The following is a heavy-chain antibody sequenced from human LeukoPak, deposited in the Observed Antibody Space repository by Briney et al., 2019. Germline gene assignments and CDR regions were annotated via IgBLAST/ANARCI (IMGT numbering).Heavy chain of an antibody. V-gene: IGHV4-34*01. J-gene: IGHJ4*02. CDR3: ASRVRWLHAFDY. CDR1: GGSFSGYY. D-gene: IGHD5-24*01. CDR2: INHSGST. Sequence: SETLSLTCAVYGGSFSGYYWSWIRQPPGKGLEWIGEINHSGSTNYNPSHKSRVTISVDTSKNQFSLKLSSVTAADTAVYYGASRVRWLHAFDYWGQGTLVTVSS.